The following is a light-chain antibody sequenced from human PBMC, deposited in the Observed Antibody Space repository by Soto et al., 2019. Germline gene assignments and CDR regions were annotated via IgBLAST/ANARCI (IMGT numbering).Light chain of an antibody. CDR1: QDISNY. CDR3: QQYDNLFT. V-gene: IGKV1-33*01. CDR2: DAS. J-gene: IGKJ3*01. Sequence: DIQMTQSPSSLSASVGDRVTITCQASQDISNYLNWYQQKPGKAPKLLIYDASNLETGVTSWFSGSGSGTDFTFTISSLQPEDIATYYCQQYDNLFTFGPGTKVDIK.